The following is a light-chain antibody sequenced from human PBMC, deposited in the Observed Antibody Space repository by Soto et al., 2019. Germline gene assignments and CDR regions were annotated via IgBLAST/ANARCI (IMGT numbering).Light chain of an antibody. CDR1: QGISSY. J-gene: IGKJ4*01. V-gene: IGKV1-9*01. CDR2: DAS. Sequence: IQLTQSPSSLSASVGDRVTITCRASQGISSYLGWYQQKPGKAPNLLIYDASTLHSGVPSRFSGGGSGTDFTLTISSLQHEDFDTYSCQQVNVYPSTFGGGTKVDIK. CDR3: QQVNVYPST.